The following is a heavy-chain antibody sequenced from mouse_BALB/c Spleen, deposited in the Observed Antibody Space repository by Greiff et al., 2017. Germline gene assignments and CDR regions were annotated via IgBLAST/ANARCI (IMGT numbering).Heavy chain of an antibody. J-gene: IGHJ4*01. D-gene: IGHD1-2*01. Sequence: EVQLQQSGAELVRSGASVKLSCTASGFTIKDYYMHWVKQRPEQGLEWIGWIDPENGDTEYAPKFQGKATMTADTSSNTAYLQLSSLTSEDTAVYYCNAYPALLRLRDGAMDYWGQGTSVTVAS. V-gene: IGHV14-4*02. CDR2: IDPENGDT. CDR3: NAYPALLRLRDGAMDY. CDR1: GFTIKDYY.